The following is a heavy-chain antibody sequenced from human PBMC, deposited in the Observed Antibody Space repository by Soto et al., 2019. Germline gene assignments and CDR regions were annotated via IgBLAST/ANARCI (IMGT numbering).Heavy chain of an antibody. CDR2: IYYSGST. CDR1: GGSISSSSYY. CDR3: ARHTPAIAISDH. V-gene: IGHV4-39*01. D-gene: IGHD2-15*01. Sequence: QLQLQASGPGLVKPSATLSLTCTVSGGSISSSSYYWGWIRQPPGKGLEWIGSIYYSGSTYYNPSLKSRVTIPVVTSKNQFSLKLSSVTAADTAVYYCARHTPAIAISDHWGQGALVTVSS. J-gene: IGHJ4*02.